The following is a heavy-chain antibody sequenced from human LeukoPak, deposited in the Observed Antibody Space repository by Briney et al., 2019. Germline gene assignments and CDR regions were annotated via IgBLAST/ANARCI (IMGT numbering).Heavy chain of an antibody. D-gene: IGHD6-13*01. J-gene: IGHJ5*02. CDR1: GYTFTSYD. CDR3: ARGSSSWYVLGP. Sequence: GASVKVSCKASGYTFTSYDINWVRQATGQGLEWMGWINPNSGGTNYAQKFQGRVTMTRDTSISTAYMELSRLRSDDTAVYYCARGSSSWYVLGPWGQGTLVTVSS. V-gene: IGHV1-2*02. CDR2: INPNSGGT.